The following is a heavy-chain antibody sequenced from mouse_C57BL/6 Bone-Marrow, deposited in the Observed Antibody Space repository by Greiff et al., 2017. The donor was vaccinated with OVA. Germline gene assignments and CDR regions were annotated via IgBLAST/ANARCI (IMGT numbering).Heavy chain of an antibody. CDR3: ARAYYDGYYGGFAY. CDR2: INPNYGTP. J-gene: IGHJ3*01. V-gene: IGHV1-39*01. CDR1: GYSFTDYN. D-gene: IGHD2-3*01. Sequence: VQLQQSGPELVKPCASVKISCKASGYSFTDYNMNWVKQSNGKSLEWIGVINPNYGTPSYNQKFKGKATLTVDQSSSTAYMQLNSLTSEDSAVYYCARAYYDGYYGGFAYWGQGTLVTVSA.